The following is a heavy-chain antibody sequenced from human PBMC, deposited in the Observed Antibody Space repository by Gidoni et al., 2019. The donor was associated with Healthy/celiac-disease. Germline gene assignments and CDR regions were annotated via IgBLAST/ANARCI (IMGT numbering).Heavy chain of an antibody. CDR2: IYYSGST. D-gene: IGHD3-9*01. J-gene: IGHJ4*02. CDR1: GGSISSYY. CDR3: ARLRYFDRYLDY. Sequence: QVQLQESGPGLVTPSETLSLTCTVSGGSISSYYWSWIRQPPGKGLEWIGYIYYSGSTNYNPSLKSRVTISVDTSKNQFSLKLSSVTAADTAVYYCARLRYFDRYLDYWGQGTLVTVSS. V-gene: IGHV4-59*08.